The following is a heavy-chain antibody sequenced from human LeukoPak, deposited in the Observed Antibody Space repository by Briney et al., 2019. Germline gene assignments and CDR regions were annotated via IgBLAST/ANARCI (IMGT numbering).Heavy chain of an antibody. CDR2: IIPIFGTA. D-gene: IGHD6-19*01. CDR1: GGTFSSYA. CDR3: ARSKFTAGRGAFDI. Sequence: GSSVKVSCKASGGTFSSYAIRWVRQAPGQGLEWMGGIIPIFGTANYAQKFQGRVTITTDESTSTAYMELSSLRSEDTAVYYCARSKFTAGRGAFDIWGQGTMVTVSS. J-gene: IGHJ3*02. V-gene: IGHV1-69*05.